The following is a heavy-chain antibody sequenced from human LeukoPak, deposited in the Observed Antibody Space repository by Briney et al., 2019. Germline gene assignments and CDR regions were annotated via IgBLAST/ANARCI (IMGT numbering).Heavy chain of an antibody. J-gene: IGHJ4*02. V-gene: IGHV3-23*01. Sequence: GGSLRLSCAAPGFTVSSYGMGWVRQAPGKGLGWVSAISGSGGSTYYADSVKGRFTISRDNSKKTLYVQMNSLRAEDTAVYYCAKGRVIMSVGYFDYWGQGTLVTVSS. D-gene: IGHD3-3*01. CDR2: ISGSGGST. CDR3: AKGRVIMSVGYFDY. CDR1: GFTVSSYG.